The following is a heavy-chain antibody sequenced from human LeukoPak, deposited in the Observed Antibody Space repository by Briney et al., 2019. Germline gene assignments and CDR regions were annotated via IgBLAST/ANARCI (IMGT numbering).Heavy chain of an antibody. CDR3: AKDLLHYDFRSGYSHHDAFDI. Sequence: HPGGSLRLSCAASGFTFSSYAMSWVRQAPGKGLEWVSAISGSGGSTYYADSVKGRFTISRDNSKNTLYLQMNSLRAEDTAVYYCAKDLLHYDFRSGYSHHDAFDIWGQGTMVTVSS. CDR1: GFTFSSYA. CDR2: ISGSGGST. J-gene: IGHJ3*02. D-gene: IGHD3-3*01. V-gene: IGHV3-23*01.